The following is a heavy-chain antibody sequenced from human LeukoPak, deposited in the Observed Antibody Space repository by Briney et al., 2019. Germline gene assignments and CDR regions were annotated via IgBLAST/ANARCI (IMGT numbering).Heavy chain of an antibody. V-gene: IGHV4-39*01. Sequence: PSETLSLTCTVSGGSISSSSYYWGWIRQPPGKGLEWIGSIYYSGSTYYNPSLKSRVTISVDTSKNQFSLKLSSVTAADTAVYYCASYDFWSGRSLFDYWGQGTLVTVSS. D-gene: IGHD3-3*01. CDR2: IYYSGST. CDR1: GGSISSSSYY. CDR3: ASYDFWSGRSLFDY. J-gene: IGHJ4*02.